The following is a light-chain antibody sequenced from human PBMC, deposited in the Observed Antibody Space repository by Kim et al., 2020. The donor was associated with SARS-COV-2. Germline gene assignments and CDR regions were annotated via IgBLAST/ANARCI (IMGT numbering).Light chain of an antibody. CDR1: SGHSSYA. Sequence: QPVLTQSPSASASLGASVKLTCTLSSGHSSYAIAWHQQQPEKGPRYLMKVNSDGSHSKGDGIPDRFSGSSSGAERYLTISSLQSEDEADYHCQTWGTGIQEVFGGGTQLTVL. J-gene: IGLJ3*02. CDR3: QTWGTGIQEV. CDR2: VNSDGSH. V-gene: IGLV4-69*01.